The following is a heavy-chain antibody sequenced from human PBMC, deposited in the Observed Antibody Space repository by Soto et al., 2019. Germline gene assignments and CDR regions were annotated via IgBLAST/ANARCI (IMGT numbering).Heavy chain of an antibody. CDR2: ISSSSTI. D-gene: IGHD2-15*01. CDR1: GFTFSSYS. Sequence: GGSLRLSCAASGFTFSSYSMNWVRQAPGKGLEWVLYISSSSTIYYADSVKGRFTISRDNAKNSLYLQMNSLRDEDTAVYYCARDPGYCSGGSCYSGYYYGMDVWGQGTTVTVSS. J-gene: IGHJ6*02. V-gene: IGHV3-48*02. CDR3: ARDPGYCSGGSCYSGYYYGMDV.